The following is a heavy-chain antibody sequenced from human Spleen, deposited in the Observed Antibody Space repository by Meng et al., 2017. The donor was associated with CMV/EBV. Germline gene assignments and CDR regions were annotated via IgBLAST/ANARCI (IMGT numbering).Heavy chain of an antibody. V-gene: IGHV3-21*01. CDR2: ISSSSSYI. CDR1: GFTFDDYA. J-gene: IGHJ3*02. D-gene: IGHD6-6*01. Sequence: GESLKISCAASGFTFDDYAMHWVRQAPGKGLEWVSSISSSSSYIYYADSVKGRFTISRDNAKNSLYLQMNSLRAEDTAVYYCARLGVYSDAFDIWGQGTMVTVSS. CDR3: ARLGVYSDAFDI.